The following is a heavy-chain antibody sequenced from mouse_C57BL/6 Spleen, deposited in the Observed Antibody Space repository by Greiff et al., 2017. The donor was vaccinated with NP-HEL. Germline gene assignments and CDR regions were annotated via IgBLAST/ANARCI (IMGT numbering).Heavy chain of an antibody. D-gene: IGHD2-3*01. CDR3: ARDGIRSYFDY. V-gene: IGHV1-80*01. Sequence: VQLQQSGAELVKPGASVQISCKASGYAFSSYWMNWVKQRPGKGLEWIGQIYPGDGDTNYNGKFKGKATLTADKSSSTAYMQLSSLTSEDSAVYFCARDGIRSYFDYWGQGTTLTVSS. CDR1: GYAFSSYW. J-gene: IGHJ2*01. CDR2: IYPGDGDT.